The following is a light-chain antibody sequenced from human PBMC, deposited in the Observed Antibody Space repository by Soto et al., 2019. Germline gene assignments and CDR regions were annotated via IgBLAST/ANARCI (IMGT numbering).Light chain of an antibody. CDR1: QTIGNY. J-gene: IGKJ1*01. CDR2: AAS. Sequence: DIQMTQSPSSLSASVGDRVTITCRASQTIGNYLNWYQQKPGRAPNLLIYAASSLQSGVPSRFSGSGSGTDFTLTISSLLPEDFATYFCQQSYSTPRTFGQGTKVDI. V-gene: IGKV1-39*01. CDR3: QQSYSTPRT.